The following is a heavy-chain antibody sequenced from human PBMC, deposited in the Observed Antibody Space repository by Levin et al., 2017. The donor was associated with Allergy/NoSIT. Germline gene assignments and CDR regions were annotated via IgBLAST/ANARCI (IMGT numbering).Heavy chain of an antibody. CDR1: GFTFSSYA. V-gene: IGHV3-30-3*01. CDR2: ISYDGSNK. D-gene: IGHD4-11*01. J-gene: IGHJ4*02. Sequence: GGSLRLSCAASGFTFSSYAMHWVRQAPGKGLEWVAVISYDGSNKYYADSVKGRFTISRDNSKNTLYLQMNSLRAEDTAVYYCARGRATVTNPFDYWGQGTLVTVSS. CDR3: ARGRATVTNPFDY.